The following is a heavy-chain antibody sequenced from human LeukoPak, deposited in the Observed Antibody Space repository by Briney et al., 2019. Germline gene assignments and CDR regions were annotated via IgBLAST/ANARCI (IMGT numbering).Heavy chain of an antibody. CDR2: IYHSGST. CDR3: ATEQWLASGPC. CDR1: GHSISSGYY. Sequence: SETLSLTCTVSGHSISSGYYWGWIRQPPGKGLEWIGSIYHSGSTYYNPSLKSRVTISVDTSKNQFSLKLSSVTAADTAVYYCATEQWLASGPCWGQGTLVTVSS. V-gene: IGHV4-38-2*02. J-gene: IGHJ4*02. D-gene: IGHD6-19*01.